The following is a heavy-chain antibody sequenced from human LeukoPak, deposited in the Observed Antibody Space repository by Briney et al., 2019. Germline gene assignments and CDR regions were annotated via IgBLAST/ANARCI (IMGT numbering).Heavy chain of an antibody. D-gene: IGHD1-26*01. V-gene: IGHV4-61*02. J-gene: IGHJ3*02. Sequence: PSETLSLTCTVSGGSIRSCSYYWSWIRPPAGKGREGIGRTETSGSTNYNPSLKSRVTISVDTSKNQFSLKLTSVTAADTAVYYCARDLSGSSDDAFDIWGQGTMVTVSS. CDR1: GGSIRSCSYY. CDR2: TETSGST. CDR3: ARDLSGSSDDAFDI.